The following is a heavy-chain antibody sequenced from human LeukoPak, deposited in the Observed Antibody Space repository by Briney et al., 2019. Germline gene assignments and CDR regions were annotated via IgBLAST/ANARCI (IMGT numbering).Heavy chain of an antibody. V-gene: IGHV4-34*01. CDR3: ARRSYSSSWVGNI. D-gene: IGHD6-13*01. J-gene: IGHJ3*02. Sequence: KPSETLSLTCAVYGGSFSGYYRSWIRQPPGKGLEWIGEINHSGSTNYNPSLKSRVTISVDTSKNQFSLKLSSVTAADTAVYYCARRSYSSSWVGNIWGQGTMVTVSS. CDR1: GGSFSGYY. CDR2: INHSGST.